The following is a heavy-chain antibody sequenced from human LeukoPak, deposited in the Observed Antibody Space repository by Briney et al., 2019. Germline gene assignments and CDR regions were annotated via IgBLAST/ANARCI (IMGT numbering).Heavy chain of an antibody. D-gene: IGHD6-25*01. CDR3: ARSGSSSGRYEAY. V-gene: IGHV5-51*01. CDR1: RYSFTTYW. Sequence: GDSLKISCKASRYSFTTYWIGWVRQMPGKGLAWMGNIYPDDSDSRYSPSFQGQVTISADRSINTAYLQWSSLKASDTAIYSCARSGSSSGRYEAYWRQGTLVTVST. CDR2: IYPDDSDS. J-gene: IGHJ4*02.